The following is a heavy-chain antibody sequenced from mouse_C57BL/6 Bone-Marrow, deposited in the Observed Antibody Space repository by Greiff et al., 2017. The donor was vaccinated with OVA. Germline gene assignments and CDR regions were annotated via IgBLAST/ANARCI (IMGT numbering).Heavy chain of an antibody. J-gene: IGHJ3*01. CDR2: IYPGDGDT. CDR3: ARDYYGSSGFAY. CDR1: GYAFSSSW. D-gene: IGHD1-1*01. V-gene: IGHV1-82*01. Sequence: VQLQQSGPELVKPGASVKISCKASGYAFSSSWMNWVKQRPGKGLEWIGRIYPGDGDTNYNGKFKGKATLTADKSSSTACMQLSSLTSEDSAVYFCARDYYGSSGFAYWGQGTLVTVSA.